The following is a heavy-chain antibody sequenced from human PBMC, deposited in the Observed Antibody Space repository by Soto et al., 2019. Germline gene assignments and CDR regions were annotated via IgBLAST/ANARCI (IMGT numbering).Heavy chain of an antibody. V-gene: IGHV2-5*02. D-gene: IGHD2-15*01. CDR2: IYWDDDK. CDR3: AHAMLYCTGGSCSTWFDS. J-gene: IGHJ5*01. Sequence: QITLKGSGPTLVKPTQTLTLTCTFSGFSLSTHGVGVGWIRQPAGKALEWLALIYWDDDKRYSASLNSRLTITKDTSKNQVVLTMTNVDPVDTATYYCAHAMLYCTGGSCSTWFDSWGPGTLVTVSS. CDR1: GFSLSTHGVG.